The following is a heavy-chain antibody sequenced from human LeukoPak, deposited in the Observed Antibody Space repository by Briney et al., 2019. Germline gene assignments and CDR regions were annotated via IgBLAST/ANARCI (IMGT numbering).Heavy chain of an antibody. V-gene: IGHV4-30-2*01. CDR1: GGSIGSGGYS. J-gene: IGHJ4*02. CDR2: IYHSGST. D-gene: IGHD4-23*01. Sequence: PSQTLSLTCAVSGGSIGSGGYSWSWIRQPPGKGLEWIGYIYHSGSTYYNPSLKSRVTISVDRSKNQFSLKLSSVTAADTAVYYCARVVTSGNGYYFDYWGQGTLVTVSS. CDR3: ARVVTSGNGYYFDY.